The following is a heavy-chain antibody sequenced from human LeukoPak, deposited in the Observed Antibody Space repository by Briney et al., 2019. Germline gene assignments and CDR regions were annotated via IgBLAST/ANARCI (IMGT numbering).Heavy chain of an antibody. CDR3: ARRGALNYDILTGTYNWFDP. Sequence: SETLSLTCVVYGGSFSGYYWSWIRQPPGKGLEWIGEINHSGSTNYNPSLKSRVTISVDTSKNQFSLKLSSVTAADTAVYYCARRGALNYDILTGTYNWFDPWGQGTLVTVSS. D-gene: IGHD3-9*01. CDR1: GGSFSGYY. J-gene: IGHJ5*02. V-gene: IGHV4-34*01. CDR2: INHSGST.